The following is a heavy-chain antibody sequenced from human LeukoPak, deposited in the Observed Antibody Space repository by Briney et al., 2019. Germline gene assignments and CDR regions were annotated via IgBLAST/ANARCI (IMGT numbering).Heavy chain of an antibody. J-gene: IGHJ4*02. CDR1: GYAFTNYA. CDR3: ARGLYFDY. V-gene: IGHV1-18*01. CDR2: ISIYNGNT. Sequence: ASVKVSCKASGYAFTNYAISWVRQAPGQGLEWMGWISIYNGNTNYAQKLQGRVTLTTDTSTSTAYMELRSLRSDDTAVYYCARGLYFDYWGQGTLVTVS.